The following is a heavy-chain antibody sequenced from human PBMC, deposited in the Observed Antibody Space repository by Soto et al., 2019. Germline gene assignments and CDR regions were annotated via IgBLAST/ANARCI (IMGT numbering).Heavy chain of an antibody. Sequence: QVTLKESGPVLVKPTETLTLTCTVSGFSLSNARMGVSWIRQPPGKALEWRAHIFSNDEKFYSTSLKSRLNISKDTSKSQVVRTMTNMDPVDTSTYYCTRIFSPPGRDDLGWFDPWGQGTLVTVSS. CDR3: TRIFSPPGRDDLGWFDP. J-gene: IGHJ5*02. V-gene: IGHV2-26*01. CDR2: IFSNDEK. CDR1: GFSLSNARMG. D-gene: IGHD3-10*01.